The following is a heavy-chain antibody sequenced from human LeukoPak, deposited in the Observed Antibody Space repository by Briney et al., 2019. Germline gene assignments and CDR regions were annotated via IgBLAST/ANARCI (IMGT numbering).Heavy chain of an antibody. CDR2: IRYDGSNK. V-gene: IGHV3-30*02. J-gene: IGHJ4*02. CDR3: ARDSVVVAPNRFDY. CDR1: GFTFSSYG. Sequence: GGSLRLSCAASGFTFSSYGMHWVRQAPGKGLEWVAFIRYDGSNKYYADSVKGRFTISRDNSKNTLYLQMNSLRAEDTAVYYCARDSVVVAPNRFDYWGQGTLVTVSS. D-gene: IGHD2-15*01.